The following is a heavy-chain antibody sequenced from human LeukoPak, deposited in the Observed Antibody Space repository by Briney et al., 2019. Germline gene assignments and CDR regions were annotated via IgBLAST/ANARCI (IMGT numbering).Heavy chain of an antibody. D-gene: IGHD3-10*01. CDR2: IRYDGSNK. Sequence: GGSLRLSCAASGFTFSSYGMHWVRQAPGKGLEWVAFIRYDGSNKYYADSVKGRFTISRDNSKNTLYLQMNSLRLEDTAVYYCAKDLMRDRWFGESWGQGTLVTVSS. CDR1: GFTFSSYG. CDR3: AKDLMRDRWFGES. J-gene: IGHJ5*02. V-gene: IGHV3-30*02.